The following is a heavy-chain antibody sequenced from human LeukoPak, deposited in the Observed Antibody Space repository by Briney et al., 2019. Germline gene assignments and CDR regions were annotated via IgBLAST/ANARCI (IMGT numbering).Heavy chain of an antibody. D-gene: IGHD1-1*01. Sequence: SVSLTCNASGGTISNYDLSCVRQAPGQGLEWMGRIVPILGIANYAQKFQGRVTITADKSTSTAYMELSSLTSEDTAVYYCARVGGRITGESLDYLGQ. CDR2: IVPILGIA. CDR1: GGTISNYD. J-gene: IGHJ4*02. CDR3: ARVGGRITGESLDY. V-gene: IGHV1-69*04.